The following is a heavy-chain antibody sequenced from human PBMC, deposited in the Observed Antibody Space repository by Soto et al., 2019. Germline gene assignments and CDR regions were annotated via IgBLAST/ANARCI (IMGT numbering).Heavy chain of an antibody. J-gene: IGHJ4*02. CDR1: GFTFSSYA. V-gene: IGHV3-33*08. CDR2: TWYDGSNK. CDR3: ARESGSYSGLFDY. D-gene: IGHD1-26*01. Sequence: GGSLRLSCAASGFTFSSYAMSWVRQAPGKGLEWVAVTWYDGSNKYYADSVKGRFTISRDNSKNTLYLQMNSLRAEDTAVYYCARESGSYSGLFDYWGQGTLGTSPQ.